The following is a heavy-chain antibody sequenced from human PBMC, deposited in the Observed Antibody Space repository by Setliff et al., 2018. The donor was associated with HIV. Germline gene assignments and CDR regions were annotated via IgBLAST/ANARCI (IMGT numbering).Heavy chain of an antibody. J-gene: IGHJ3*02. D-gene: IGHD3-22*01. CDR1: GFTFSDYY. CDR2: ISSSGSII. V-gene: IGHV3-11*04. Sequence: GGSLRLSCAASGFTFSDYYMSWIRQAPGMGLEWVSYISSSGSIIYYADSVKGRFTISRDNAKKSLYLQMNSLRAEDTAVYYCARDYYDSSGNYHNAFDIWGQGTMVTVSS. CDR3: ARDYYDSSGNYHNAFDI.